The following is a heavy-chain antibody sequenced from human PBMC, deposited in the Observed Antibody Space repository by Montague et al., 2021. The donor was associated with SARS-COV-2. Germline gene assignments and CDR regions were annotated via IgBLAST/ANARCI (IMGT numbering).Heavy chain of an antibody. CDR3: ARHGVLWFGVAENWFDP. V-gene: IGHV4-59*08. CDR2: IYYSGST. D-gene: IGHD3-10*01. CDR1: VRSISSYN. J-gene: IGHJ5*02. Sequence: SETLSLTCTVSVRSISSYNWSWIRQPQGWRLVWNGYIYYSGSTNYNPSLKSRVTISVDTSKNQFSLKLSSVTAADTAVYYCARHGVLWFGVAENWFDPWGQGTLVTVSS.